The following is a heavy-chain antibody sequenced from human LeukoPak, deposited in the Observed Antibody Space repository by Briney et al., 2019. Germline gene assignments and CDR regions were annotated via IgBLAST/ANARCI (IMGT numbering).Heavy chain of an antibody. CDR1: GFTFSSYS. CDR2: IGGRGDST. D-gene: IGHD6-19*01. CDR3: AKIRSSGWYEEIDY. J-gene: IGHJ4*02. V-gene: IGHV3-23*01. Sequence: PGGSLRLSCAASGFTFSSYSMNWVRQAPGKGLEWVSAIGGRGDSTNYADSVKGRFTISRDNSKNTLYLQMNSLRAEDTAVYYCAKIRSSGWYEEIDYWGQGTLVTVSS.